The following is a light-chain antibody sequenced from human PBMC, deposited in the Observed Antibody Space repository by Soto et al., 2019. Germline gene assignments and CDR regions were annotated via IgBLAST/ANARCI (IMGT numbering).Light chain of an antibody. CDR1: HDITNY. CDR3: QKCSGPPPFT. CDR2: AAS. V-gene: IGKV1-27*01. Sequence: DIQMTQSPSSLSASVGDRVTITCRVSHDITNYLAWYQQKPGKVPKLLIYAASTLQSGVPSRFSGSGSGTDFTLTISSLQPEDAATYFCQKCSGPPPFTFGPGTTVDIK. J-gene: IGKJ3*01.